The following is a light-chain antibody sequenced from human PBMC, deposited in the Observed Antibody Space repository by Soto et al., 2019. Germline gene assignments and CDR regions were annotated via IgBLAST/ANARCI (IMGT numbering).Light chain of an antibody. V-gene: IGLV2-23*02. CDR3: CSYAGSSTFYV. CDR2: EVS. CDR1: SSDVGSYNL. J-gene: IGLJ1*01. Sequence: QSVLKQPASGSGAPGEASTISCTGTSSDVGSYNLVSWYQQHPGKAPKLMIYEVSKRPSGVSNRFSGSKSGNTASLTISGLQAEDEADYYCCSYAGSSTFYVFGTGTKVTVL.